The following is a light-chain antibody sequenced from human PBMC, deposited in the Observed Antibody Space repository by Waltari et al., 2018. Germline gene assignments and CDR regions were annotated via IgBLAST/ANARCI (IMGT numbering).Light chain of an antibody. Sequence: QSALTQPPSASGSPGQSVTISCTGTSSDVGGYNYFPWYQHHPGKAPKLLIYEVSKRPSWVPGRFSGSTSGTTASLTVSGLQAEDEAEYYCGSYAGSNNLGVFGGGTKLTVL. J-gene: IGLJ2*01. CDR2: EVS. V-gene: IGLV2-8*01. CDR3: GSYAGSNNLGV. CDR1: SSDVGGYNY.